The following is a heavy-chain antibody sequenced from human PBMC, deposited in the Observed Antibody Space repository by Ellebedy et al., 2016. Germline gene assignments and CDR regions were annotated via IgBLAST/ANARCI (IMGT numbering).Heavy chain of an antibody. J-gene: IGHJ4*02. Sequence: GESLKISCAASGFTFSTYAMSWVRQAPGKGLEWVSSISSSSSYIYYADSVKGRFTISRDNAKNSLYLQMNSLRAEDTAVYYCARDFSLVGGSSDYWGQGTLVTVSS. CDR2: ISSSSSYI. CDR3: ARDFSLVGGSSDY. CDR1: GFTFSTYA. V-gene: IGHV3-21*01. D-gene: IGHD1-26*01.